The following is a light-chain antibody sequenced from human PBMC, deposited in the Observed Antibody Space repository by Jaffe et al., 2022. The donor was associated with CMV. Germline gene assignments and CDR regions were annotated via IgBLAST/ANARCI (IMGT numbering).Light chain of an antibody. Sequence: SYELTQPPSVSVSPGQTATITCSGDKLGDKYAYWYQQKPGQSPVLVIYQDIKRPSGIPERFSGSNSGDTATLTISGTQALDEADYYCQAWDNNTALFGGGTKLTVL. CDR2: QDI. CDR3: QAWDNNTAL. V-gene: IGLV3-1*01. J-gene: IGLJ2*01. CDR1: KLGDKY.